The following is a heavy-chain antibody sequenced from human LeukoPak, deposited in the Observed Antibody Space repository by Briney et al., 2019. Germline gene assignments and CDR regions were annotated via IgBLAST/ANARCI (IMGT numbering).Heavy chain of an antibody. D-gene: IGHD5-18*01. V-gene: IGHV3-48*03. J-gene: IGHJ4*02. CDR2: ISSSGSTI. CDR3: ARDDSYGLDY. CDR1: GFTFSNYE. Sequence: PGESLRLSCAASGFTFSNYEMNWVRQAPGKGLEWVSYISSSGSTIYYADSVKGRFTISRDNAKNSLYLQMNSLRAEDTAVYYCARDDSYGLDYWGQGTRVTVSS.